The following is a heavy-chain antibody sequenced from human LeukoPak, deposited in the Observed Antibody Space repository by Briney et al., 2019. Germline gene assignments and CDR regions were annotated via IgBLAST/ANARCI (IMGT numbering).Heavy chain of an antibody. CDR3: ARSTLLWFGGHTWFDP. D-gene: IGHD3-10*01. CDR1: GGSISSYY. V-gene: IGHV4-4*07. CDR2: IYTSGST. J-gene: IGHJ5*02. Sequence: SETLSLTCTVSGGSISSYYWSWIRQPAGKGLEWIGRIYTSGSTNYNPSLKSRVTMSVDTSKNQFSLKLSSVTAADTAVYYCARSTLLWFGGHTWFDPWGQGTLVTVSS.